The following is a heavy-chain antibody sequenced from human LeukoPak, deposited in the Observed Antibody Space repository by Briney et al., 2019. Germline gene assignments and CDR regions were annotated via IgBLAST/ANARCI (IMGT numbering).Heavy chain of an antibody. Sequence: SVKVSCKASGGTFSSYAISWVRQAPGQGLEWMGGIIPIFGTANYAQKFQGRVAITTDESTSTAYMELSSLRSEDTAVYYCARAYYYDSSGYYWVDAFDIWGQGTMVTVSS. CDR1: GGTFSSYA. CDR2: IIPIFGTA. V-gene: IGHV1-69*05. D-gene: IGHD3-22*01. J-gene: IGHJ3*02. CDR3: ARAYYYDSSGYYWVDAFDI.